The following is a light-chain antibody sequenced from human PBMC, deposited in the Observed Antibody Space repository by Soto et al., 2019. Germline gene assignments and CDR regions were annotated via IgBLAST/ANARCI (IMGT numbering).Light chain of an antibody. CDR3: AAWNDSRSGYV. Sequence: QSVLTQPPSASGTPGQKVTISCSGSSSNIGDNYVYWHQQLPGTAPKLLIYRNNQRPSGVPDRFSGSKSGTSASLAISGLGSEDEADYYCAAWNDSRSGYVFGPGTKVPVL. CDR1: SSNIGDNY. J-gene: IGLJ1*01. CDR2: RNN. V-gene: IGLV1-47*01.